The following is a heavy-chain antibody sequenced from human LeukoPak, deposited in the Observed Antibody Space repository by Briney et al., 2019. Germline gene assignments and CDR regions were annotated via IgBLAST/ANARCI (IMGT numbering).Heavy chain of an antibody. V-gene: IGHV3-66*01. CDR1: EFSVGSNY. Sequence: GSLRLSCAASEFSVGSNYMTWVRQAPGKGLEWVSLIYSGGSTYYADSVKGRSTISRDNSKNTLYLQMNSLRAEDTAVYYCARRRYSGSSQHFDYWGQGTLVTVSS. D-gene: IGHD1-26*01. CDR2: IYSGGST. CDR3: ARRRYSGSSQHFDY. J-gene: IGHJ4*02.